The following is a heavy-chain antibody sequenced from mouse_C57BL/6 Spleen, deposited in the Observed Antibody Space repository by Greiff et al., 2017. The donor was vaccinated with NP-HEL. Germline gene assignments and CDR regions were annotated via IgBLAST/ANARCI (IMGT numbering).Heavy chain of an antibody. V-gene: IGHV1-59*01. CDR1: GCTFTSYW. D-gene: IGHD3-2*02. CDR3: ARPDSSGYPYPMDY. Sequence: QVQLQQPGAELVRPGTSVKLSCKASGCTFTSYWMHWVKQRPGQGLEWIGVIDPSDSYTNYNQKFKGKATLTVDTSSSTAYMQLSSLTSEDSAVYYCARPDSSGYPYPMDYWGQGTSVTVSS. J-gene: IGHJ4*01. CDR2: IDPSDSYT.